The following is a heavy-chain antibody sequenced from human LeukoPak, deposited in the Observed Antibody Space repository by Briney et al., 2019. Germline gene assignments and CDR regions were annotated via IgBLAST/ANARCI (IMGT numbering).Heavy chain of an antibody. D-gene: IGHD3-3*01. CDR3: ARLLGFWSGYSDY. CDR1: GHSISSGYY. Sequence: PSETLSLTCAVSGHSISSGYYWGWIRQPPGKGLEWIGSIYHSGSTYYNPSLKSLVIISVDTSKNQFSLKLSSVTAADTAVYYCARLLGFWSGYSDYWGQGTLVTVSS. J-gene: IGHJ4*02. CDR2: IYHSGST. V-gene: IGHV4-38-2*01.